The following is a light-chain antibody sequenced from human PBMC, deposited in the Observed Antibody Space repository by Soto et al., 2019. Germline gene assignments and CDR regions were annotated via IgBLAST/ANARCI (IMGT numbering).Light chain of an antibody. V-gene: IGKV3-20*01. CDR1: QSVSSSY. J-gene: IGKJ3*01. CDR2: GAS. Sequence: EIVLTQSPGTLSLSPGERATLSCRASQSVSSSYLAWYQQKPGQAPRLLIYGASSRATSIPDRFSGSGSGTDFTLTISRLEPEDFAVYYCQQYGSSPGITFGPGTKVDIK. CDR3: QQYGSSPGIT.